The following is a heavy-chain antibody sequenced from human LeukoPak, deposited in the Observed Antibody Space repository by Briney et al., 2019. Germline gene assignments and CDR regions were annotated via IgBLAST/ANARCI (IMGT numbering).Heavy chain of an antibody. V-gene: IGHV4-59*01. CDR1: GGSISSYY. CDR3: ARVDYDFWSGYYDLGYYYYYMDV. CDR2: IYYSGST. J-gene: IGHJ6*03. Sequence: SETLSLTCTVSGGSISSYYWSWIRQPPGKGLEWIGYIYYSGSTNYNPSLKSRVTISVDTSKNQFSLKLSSVTAADTAVYYCARVDYDFWSGYYDLGYYYYYMDVWGKGTTVTVSS. D-gene: IGHD3-3*01.